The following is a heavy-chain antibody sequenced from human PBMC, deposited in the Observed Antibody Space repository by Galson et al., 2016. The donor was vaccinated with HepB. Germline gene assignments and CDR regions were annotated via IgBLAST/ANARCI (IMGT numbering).Heavy chain of an antibody. V-gene: IGHV3-23*01. D-gene: IGHD5-18*01. J-gene: IGHJ6*02. CDR3: AKRPYSYGWHYGMDV. CDR1: GFSFSSYA. Sequence: LRLSCAASGFSFSSYAMSWVRQAPGKGLEWVSGITSGGTTYYADSVKGRFTISRDNSKNILYLQMKSLRDEDTAVYYCAKRPYSYGWHYGMDVWGHGTLVTVS. CDR2: ITSGGTT.